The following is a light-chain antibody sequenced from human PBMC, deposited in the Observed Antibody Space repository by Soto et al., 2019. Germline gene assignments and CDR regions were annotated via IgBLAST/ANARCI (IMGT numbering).Light chain of an antibody. CDR3: QQYNNWPPWT. CDR2: GAS. Sequence: EIVMTQSPATLSVSPGERATLSCRASQSVSSNLACYQQKPGQAPRLLIYGASTRATVIPARFSGSGSGTEFTLTISSPQSEDFAVYYCQQYNNWPPWTFGQGTKVDIK. CDR1: QSVSSN. V-gene: IGKV3-15*01. J-gene: IGKJ1*01.